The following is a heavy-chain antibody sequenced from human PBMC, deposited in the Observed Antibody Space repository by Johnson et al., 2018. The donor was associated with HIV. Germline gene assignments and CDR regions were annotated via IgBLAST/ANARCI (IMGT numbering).Heavy chain of an antibody. J-gene: IGHJ3*02. D-gene: IGHD6-19*01. V-gene: IGHV3-9*01. Sequence: VQLVESGGGLEQPGRSLRLSCEASGFTFDDYAMHWVRQAPGKGLEWVSGISWISGTIGYADSVKGRFTISRDNAKKSLYLQMDSLRAEYTALYYCAKDLRLSSGQWLVQGGAFDIWGQGTMVTVSS. CDR2: ISWISGTI. CDR3: AKDLRLSSGQWLVQGGAFDI. CDR1: GFTFDDYA.